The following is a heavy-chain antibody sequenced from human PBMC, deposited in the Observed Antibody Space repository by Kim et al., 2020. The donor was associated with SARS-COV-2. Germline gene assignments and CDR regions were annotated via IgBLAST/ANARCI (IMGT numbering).Heavy chain of an antibody. CDR3: ARVPPQLELSYYYYYYMDV. V-gene: IGHV1-8*01. CDR1: GYTFTSYD. CDR2: MNPNSGNT. Sequence: ASVKVSCKASGYTFTSYDINWVRQATGQGLEWMGWMNPNSGNTGYAQKFQGRVTMTRNTSISTAYMELSSLRSEDTAVYYCARVPPQLELSYYYYYYMDVWGKGTTVTVSS. J-gene: IGHJ6*03. D-gene: IGHD1-1*01.